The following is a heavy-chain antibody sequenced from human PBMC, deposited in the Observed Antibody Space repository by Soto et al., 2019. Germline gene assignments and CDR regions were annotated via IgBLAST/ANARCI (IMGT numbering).Heavy chain of an antibody. V-gene: IGHV3-48*01. D-gene: IGHD3-9*01. CDR3: ARDRVFDWLPRFMPKFDY. CDR1: GFTFSSYS. CDR2: ISSSSSTI. Sequence: GGSLRLSCAASGFTFSSYSMNWVRQAPGKGLEWVSYISSSSSTIYYADSVKGRFTISRDNAKNSLYLQMNSLRAEDTAVYYCARDRVFDWLPRFMPKFDYWGQGTLVTVSS. J-gene: IGHJ4*02.